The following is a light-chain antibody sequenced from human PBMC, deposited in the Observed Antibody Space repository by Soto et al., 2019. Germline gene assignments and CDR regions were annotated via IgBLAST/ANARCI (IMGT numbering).Light chain of an antibody. CDR2: DAS. Sequence: IQLTQSPSSLSASSRDTVSITCRASQGIATGLAWYQQKPGAPPRLLIYDASILQSGVPSRFSGSGSGTEFTLTISSLQPDDFATYYCQNYNSYSEEFGQGTKVDIK. CDR1: QGIATG. V-gene: IGKV1-13*02. CDR3: QNYNSYSEE. J-gene: IGKJ1*01.